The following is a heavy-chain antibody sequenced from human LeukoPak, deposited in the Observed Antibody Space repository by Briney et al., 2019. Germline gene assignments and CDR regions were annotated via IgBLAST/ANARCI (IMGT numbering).Heavy chain of an antibody. CDR3: ARDQYDTWSRRGNFDS. J-gene: IGHJ4*02. CDR1: GFTFGKYW. D-gene: IGHD3-3*01. CDR2: IKLDGSEK. Sequence: GGSLRLSCVASGFTFGKYWMSWVRQAPGKELEWVANIKLDGSEKNCVDSVKGRFTISRDNTKNSLYLQMNSLRVEDTAVFYCARDQYDTWSRRGNFDSWGQGTLVIVSS. V-gene: IGHV3-7*03.